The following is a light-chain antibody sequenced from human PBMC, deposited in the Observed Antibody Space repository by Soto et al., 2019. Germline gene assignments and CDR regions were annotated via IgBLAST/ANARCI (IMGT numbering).Light chain of an antibody. J-gene: IGKJ3*01. Sequence: DINMTQSASTLSASVRDRVTITCRASQNINSWLAWYQQKPGKAPKLLIYEASSLEKGVPARFGGSGSGTDFTLTISCLQPEDFATYYCQEDLCPPLSFGPGTKVDIK. CDR2: EAS. CDR3: QEDLCPPLS. CDR1: QNINSW. V-gene: IGKV1-5*03.